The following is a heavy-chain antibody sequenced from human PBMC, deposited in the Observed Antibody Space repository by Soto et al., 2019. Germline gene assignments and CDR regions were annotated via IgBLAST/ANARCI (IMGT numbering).Heavy chain of an antibody. CDR2: ISSSSSYI. J-gene: IGHJ3*02. Sequence: GGSLRLSCAASGFTFSSYSMNWVRQAPGKGLEWVSSISSSSSYIYYADPVKGRFTISRDNAKNSLYLQMNSLRAEDTAVYYCARDTTGVNYDFWSGPQDPFDIWGQGTMVT. V-gene: IGHV3-21*01. CDR1: GFTFSSYS. CDR3: ARDTTGVNYDFWSGPQDPFDI. D-gene: IGHD3-3*01.